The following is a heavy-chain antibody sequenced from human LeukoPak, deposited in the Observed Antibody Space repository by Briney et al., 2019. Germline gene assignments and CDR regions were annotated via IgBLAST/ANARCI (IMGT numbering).Heavy chain of an antibody. Sequence: PSETLSLTCAVYGGSFSGYYWRWIRQPPGKGLEWIGEINHSGSTNYNPSLKSRVTISVDTSKNQFSLKLSSVTAADTAVYYCARDAPGRAVAGNDYWGQGTLVTVSS. D-gene: IGHD6-19*01. CDR3: ARDAPGRAVAGNDY. CDR2: INHSGST. CDR1: GGSFSGYY. J-gene: IGHJ4*02. V-gene: IGHV4-34*01.